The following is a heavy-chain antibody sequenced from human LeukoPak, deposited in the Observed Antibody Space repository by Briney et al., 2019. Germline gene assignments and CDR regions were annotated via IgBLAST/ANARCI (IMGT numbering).Heavy chain of an antibody. V-gene: IGHV3-23*01. CDR2: ISGSGGST. D-gene: IGHD6-19*01. CDR1: GFTFSSYA. J-gene: IGHJ4*02. CDR3: AKGWASGWYYFDY. Sequence: GGSLRLSCAASGFTFSSYAMSWVRQAPGKGLEWVSAISGSGGSTYYADSVKGRFTISRDNSKNMLYLQMNSLRAEDTAVYYCAKGWASGWYYFDYWGQGTLVTVSS.